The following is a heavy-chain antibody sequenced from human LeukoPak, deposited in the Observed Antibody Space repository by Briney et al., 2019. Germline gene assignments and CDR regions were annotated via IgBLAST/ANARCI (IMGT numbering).Heavy chain of an antibody. D-gene: IGHD4-17*01. CDR3: ARERPYGPSALDY. CDR2: IWYDGSDE. V-gene: IGHV3-33*01. CDR1: KFIFSDYG. Sequence: GGSLRLSCAASKFIFSDYGMHWVRQAPGKGLEWVAFIWYDGSDEYYADSVKGRLTISRDNSKNTLYLQMNSLRVEDTAVYYCARERPYGPSALDYWGQGTLVTVSS. J-gene: IGHJ4*02.